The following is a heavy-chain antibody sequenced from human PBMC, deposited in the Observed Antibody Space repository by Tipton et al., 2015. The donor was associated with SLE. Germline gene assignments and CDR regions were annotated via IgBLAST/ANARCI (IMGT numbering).Heavy chain of an antibody. CDR1: GFTFSSYS. V-gene: IGHV3-21*03. CDR3: ASALSTSWYYFDY. D-gene: IGHD2-2*01. CDR2: ISSSSSYI. J-gene: IGHJ4*02. Sequence: SLRLSCAASGFTFSSYSMNWVRQAPGKGLEWVSSISSSSSYIYYADSVKGRFTISRDNAKNSLYLQMNSLRAEDTAVYYCASALSTSWYYFDYWGQGTLVTVSS.